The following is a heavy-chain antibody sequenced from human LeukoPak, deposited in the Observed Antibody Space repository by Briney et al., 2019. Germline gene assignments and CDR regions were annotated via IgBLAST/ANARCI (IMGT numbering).Heavy chain of an antibody. V-gene: IGHV3-74*01. CDR3: ASASSHRTAAGGDY. Sequence: GRSLRLSCAASGFTFDDYAMHWVRQAPGKGLVWVSRINGDGGSRNYADSVKGRFTISRDNAKNTLYLQMSSLRVEDTAVYYCASASSHRTAAGGDYWGQGTLVTVST. D-gene: IGHD6-13*01. J-gene: IGHJ4*02. CDR1: GFTFDDYA. CDR2: INGDGGSR.